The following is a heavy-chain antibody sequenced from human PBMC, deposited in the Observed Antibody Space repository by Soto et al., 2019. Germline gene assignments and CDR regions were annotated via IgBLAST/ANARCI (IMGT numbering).Heavy chain of an antibody. D-gene: IGHD3-22*01. Sequence: QVQLVESGGGVVQPGRSLRLSCAASGFTFSSYGMHWVRQAPGKGLEWVAVISYDGSNKYYADSVKGRFTISRDNSKNTLYRQMNSLRAEDTAVYYCAKEGYYYDSSGEGGMDVWGQGTTVTVSS. CDR2: ISYDGSNK. V-gene: IGHV3-30*18. J-gene: IGHJ6*02. CDR1: GFTFSSYG. CDR3: AKEGYYYDSSGEGGMDV.